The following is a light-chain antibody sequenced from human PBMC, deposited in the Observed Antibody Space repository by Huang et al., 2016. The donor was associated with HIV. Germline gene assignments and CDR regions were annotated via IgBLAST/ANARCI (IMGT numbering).Light chain of an antibody. Sequence: DIQMTQSPSSLSASVGERVTITCRTSQNITTYLNWYQHKPGKAPDLLIYSASSLRSGVPSRFSASGSGTEFTFTISSLQSDDFATYYCQESYSTPWTFGQGTKVEIK. J-gene: IGKJ1*01. V-gene: IGKV1-39*01. CDR3: QESYSTPWT. CDR1: QNITTY. CDR2: SAS.